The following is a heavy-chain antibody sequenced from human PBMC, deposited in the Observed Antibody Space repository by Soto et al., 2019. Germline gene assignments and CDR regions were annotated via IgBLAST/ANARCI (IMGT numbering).Heavy chain of an antibody. Sequence: EVHLVESGGGLVQPGGSLRLSCAASGFTFSGHWMSWVRQAPGKGLEWVAHIKQDGSETFYVGSVKCRFTISRDNAKNSLDLQMNSLRAEDTAIYYCARDRAFCSGTNCRRGSIYYYYMDVWGNGTTVTVSS. D-gene: IGHD2-2*01. CDR2: IKQDGSET. J-gene: IGHJ6*03. V-gene: IGHV3-7*01. CDR1: GFTFSGHW. CDR3: ARDRAFCSGTNCRRGSIYYYYMDV.